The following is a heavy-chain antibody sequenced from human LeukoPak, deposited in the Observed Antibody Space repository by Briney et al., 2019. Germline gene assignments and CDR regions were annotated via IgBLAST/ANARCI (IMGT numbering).Heavy chain of an antibody. CDR3: AKDLYSSSGRLFDY. CDR1: GFTFSSYG. Sequence: GGSLRLSCAASGFTFSSYGMHWVCQAPGKGLEWVSFIWYDGSNKYYADSVKGRFTISRDNSKNTLYLQMNSLRAEDRAVYYCAKDLYSSSGRLFDYWGQGTLVTVSS. CDR2: IWYDGSNK. D-gene: IGHD6-6*01. J-gene: IGHJ4*02. V-gene: IGHV3-30*02.